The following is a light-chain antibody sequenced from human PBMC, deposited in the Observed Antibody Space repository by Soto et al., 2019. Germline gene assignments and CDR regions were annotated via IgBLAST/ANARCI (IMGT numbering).Light chain of an antibody. CDR3: AAWDDSLNGWV. CDR2: INN. V-gene: IGLV1-44*01. J-gene: IGLJ3*02. Sequence: QSVLTQPPSASGTPGQRVTISCSGSSSNIGSNSVNWFLHFPGTAPKLLIYINNQRPSGVPDRFSGSKSDTSASLAITGLQSEDAAYYYCAAWDDSLNGWVFGGGTKLTVL. CDR1: SSNIGSNS.